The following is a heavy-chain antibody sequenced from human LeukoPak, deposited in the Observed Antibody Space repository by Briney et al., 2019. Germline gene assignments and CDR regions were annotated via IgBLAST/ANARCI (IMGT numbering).Heavy chain of an antibody. V-gene: IGHV1-8*01. D-gene: IGHD5-12*01. J-gene: IGHJ4*02. CDR2: MNPNSGNT. Sequence: ASVKVSCKISGYAFTSHDINWVRQATGQGLEWMGWMNPNSGNTGYAQQFQGRVTMTRNVAISTAYMELSSLRSEDTAVYFCAVTRGYSGYDFRFNYWGQGTPVTVSS. CDR3: AVTRGYSGYDFRFNY. CDR1: GYAFTSHD.